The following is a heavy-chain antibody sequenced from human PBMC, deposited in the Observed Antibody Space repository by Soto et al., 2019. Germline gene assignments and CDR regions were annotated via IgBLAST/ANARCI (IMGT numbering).Heavy chain of an antibody. J-gene: IGHJ1*01. CDR2: ISGSGDST. V-gene: IGHV3-23*01. CDR3: AKGVPGIAVAGTGYFQH. Sequence: LRLSCAASGFTFSNYARSWVRQAPGKGLEWVSGISGSGDSTYYADSVKGRFTISRDNSKNTLYLQMNSLRAEDTAVYYCAKGVPGIAVAGTGYFQHWGQGTLVTVSS. D-gene: IGHD6-19*01. CDR1: GFTFSNYA.